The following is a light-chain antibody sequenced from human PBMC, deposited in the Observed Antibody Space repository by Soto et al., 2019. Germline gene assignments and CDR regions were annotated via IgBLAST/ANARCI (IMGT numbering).Light chain of an antibody. V-gene: IGLV4-60*03. J-gene: IGLJ7*01. CDR1: SGHSSYI. CDR3: GTWDSNTHLAV. CDR2: LEGSGSY. Sequence: QLVLTQSSSASASLGSSVKLTCTLSSGHSSYIIAWHQQQPGKAPRYLMKLEGSGSYNKGSGVPDRFSGSSSGADRYLTISNLQSEDEADYYCGTWDSNTHLAVFGGGTQLTVL.